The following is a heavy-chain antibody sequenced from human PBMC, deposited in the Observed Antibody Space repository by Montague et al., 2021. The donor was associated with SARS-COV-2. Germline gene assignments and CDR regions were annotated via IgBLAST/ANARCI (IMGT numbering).Heavy chain of an antibody. CDR2: IHHGGST. Sequence: SETLSPTCAVHGGSFSTYSWNWIRQPPGKGLEWIGEIHHGGSTNYNPSLKSRVTISADTSKNRFSLKLTSVAAADTAVYYCARLGDGVVPSPILGVGPYYSYYYMDVWGKGTTVTVSS. D-gene: IGHD3-10*01. V-gene: IGHV4-34*01. CDR1: GGSFSTYS. CDR3: ARLGDGVVPSPILGVGPYYSYYYMDV. J-gene: IGHJ6*03.